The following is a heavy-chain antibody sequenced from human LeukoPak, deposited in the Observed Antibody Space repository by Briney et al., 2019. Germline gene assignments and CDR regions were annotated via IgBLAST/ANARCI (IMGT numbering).Heavy chain of an antibody. CDR3: AKGYSVGATNLNFDY. J-gene: IGHJ4*02. D-gene: IGHD1-26*01. CDR1: GFTFSSYA. V-gene: IGHV3-23*01. CDR2: ISGSGGST. Sequence: GGSLRLSCAASGFTFSSYAMSWVRQAPGKGLEWVSAISGSGGSTYYADSVKGRFTISRDDSKNTLDLQMNSLRAEDTAVYYCAKGYSVGATNLNFDYWGQGTLVTVSS.